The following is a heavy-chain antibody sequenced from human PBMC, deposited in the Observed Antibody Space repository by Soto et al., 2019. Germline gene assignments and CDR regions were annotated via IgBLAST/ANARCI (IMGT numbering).Heavy chain of an antibody. V-gene: IGHV3-23*01. CDR3: AKKGLCSLATYWKYGDCHYAFDL. Sequence: EVQLLESGGGLVQPGGSLRLSCAASGFTFTNYAMSWVRQAPGKGLEWVSTVSGGGDGTYYADSVKGRFSTSRDNSRNTVCLQMNSAREEDTAVYYCAKKGLCSLATYWKYGDCHYAFDLWGQGTIVTVSS. J-gene: IGHJ3*01. D-gene: IGHD2-21*02. CDR1: GFTFTNYA. CDR2: VSGGGDGT.